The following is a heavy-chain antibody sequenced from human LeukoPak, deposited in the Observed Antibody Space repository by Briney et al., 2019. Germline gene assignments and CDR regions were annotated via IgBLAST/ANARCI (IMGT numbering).Heavy chain of an antibody. CDR2: IYYSGST. J-gene: IGHJ4*02. Sequence: SETLSLTCTVSGGSISSSSYYWGWIRQPPGKGLEWIGSIYYSGSTYYNPSLKSRVTISVDTSKNQFSLKLSSVTAADTAVYYCARDGLNYYDSSGYYYWGQGTLVTVSS. V-gene: IGHV4-39*07. CDR1: GGSISSSSYY. CDR3: ARDGLNYYDSSGYYY. D-gene: IGHD3-22*01.